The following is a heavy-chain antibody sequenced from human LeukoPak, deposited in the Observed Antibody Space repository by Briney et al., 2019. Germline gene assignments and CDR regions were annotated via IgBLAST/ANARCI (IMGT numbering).Heavy chain of an antibody. V-gene: IGHV1-2*02. D-gene: IGHD4-23*01. CDR1: GYTFTGYY. J-gene: IGHJ5*02. CDR3: ARVAYGGNLRWFDP. Sequence: ASVKVSCKASGYTFTGYYMHWVRQAPGQGLEWMGWINPNSGGTNYAQKFQGRVTMTRDTSISTAYMELSRLRSDDTAIYYCARVAYGGNLRWFDPWGQGTLVTVSS. CDR2: INPNSGGT.